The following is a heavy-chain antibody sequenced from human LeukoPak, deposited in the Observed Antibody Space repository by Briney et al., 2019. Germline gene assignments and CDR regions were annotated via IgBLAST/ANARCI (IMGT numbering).Heavy chain of an antibody. J-gene: IGHJ6*02. V-gene: IGHV3-23*01. CDR3: ARDACGGDCYSDYYYGMDV. CDR2: ISGSGGST. Sequence: GGSLRLSCAASGFTFSSYAMSWVRQAPGKGLEWVSAISGSGGSTYYADSVKGRFTISRDNSKNTLYLQMNSLRAEDTAVYYCARDACGGDCYSDYYYGMDVWGQGTTVTVSS. CDR1: GFTFSSYA. D-gene: IGHD2-21*02.